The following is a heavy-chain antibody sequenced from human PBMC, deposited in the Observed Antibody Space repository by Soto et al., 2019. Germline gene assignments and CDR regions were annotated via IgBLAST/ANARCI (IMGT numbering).Heavy chain of an antibody. CDR3: ARAAYYYDSSGYLFDY. V-gene: IGHV4-31*03. J-gene: IGHJ4*02. D-gene: IGHD3-22*01. CDR1: GGSISSGGYY. Sequence: QVQLQESGPGLVKPSQTLSLTCTVSGGSISSGGYYWSWIRQHPGKGLEWIGYIYYSGSTYYNPSLKSRVIISVDTSKNQFSLKLSAVTAADTAVYYCARAAYYYDSSGYLFDYWGQGTLVTVSS. CDR2: IYYSGST.